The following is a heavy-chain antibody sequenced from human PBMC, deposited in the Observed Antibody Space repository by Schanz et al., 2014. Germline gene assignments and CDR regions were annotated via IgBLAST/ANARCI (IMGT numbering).Heavy chain of an antibody. CDR2: IKHDGGEK. V-gene: IGHV3-7*01. J-gene: IGHJ6*02. Sequence: EVQLVESGGGVVQPGGSLRLSCAASGFTFSSYWMSWVRQAPGKGLEWVANIKHDGGEKYYVDSLKGRFTISRDNAKNTVFLQMNNLRAEDTAVYYCARGASRDYFAMDVWGQGTTVTVSS. CDR1: GFTFSSYW. CDR3: ARGASRDYFAMDV.